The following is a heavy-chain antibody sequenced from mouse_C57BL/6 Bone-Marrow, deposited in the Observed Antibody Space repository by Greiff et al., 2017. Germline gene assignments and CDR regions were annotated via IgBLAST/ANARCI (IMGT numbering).Heavy chain of an antibody. J-gene: IGHJ3*01. D-gene: IGHD2-2*01. CDR3: TRRGYDFWFAY. CDR1: GYTFTDYE. CDR2: IDPETGGT. V-gene: IGHV1-15*01. Sequence: VKLQESGAELVRPGASVTLSCKASGYTFTDYEMHWVKQTPVHGLEWIGAIDPETGGTAYNQKFKGKAILTADKSSSTAYIELRSLTSEVCAVYYWTRRGYDFWFAYWGQGTLVTVSA.